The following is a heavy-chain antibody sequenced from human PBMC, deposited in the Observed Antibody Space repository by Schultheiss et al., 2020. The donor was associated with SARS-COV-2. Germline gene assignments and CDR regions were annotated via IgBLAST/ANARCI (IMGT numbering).Heavy chain of an antibody. CDR2: MNEDGSTT. CDR3: GAPEIQLWRDY. J-gene: IGHJ4*02. V-gene: IGHV3-74*01. Sequence: GESLKISCLVSGFSFENYWMHWVRQAPGKGPVWVARMNEDGSTTTYADSVRGRFTISRDNAKKTLYLQMNSLRAEDTAVYYCGAPEIQLWRDYWGQGTLVTVSS. D-gene: IGHD5-18*01. CDR1: GFSFENYW.